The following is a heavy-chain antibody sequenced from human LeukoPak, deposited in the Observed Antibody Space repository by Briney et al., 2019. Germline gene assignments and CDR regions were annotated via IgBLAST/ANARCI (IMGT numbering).Heavy chain of an antibody. CDR1: GFTVSSNY. Sequence: GGSLRLSCAASGFTVSSNYMSWVRQAPGKGLEWVSVIYSGGSTYYADSVKGRFTISRDNSKNTLYLQMNSLRAEDAAVYHCARRGYCSGGSCYPLGYYFDSWGQGTLVTVSS. V-gene: IGHV3-53*01. D-gene: IGHD2-15*01. J-gene: IGHJ4*02. CDR2: IYSGGST. CDR3: ARRGYCSGGSCYPLGYYFDS.